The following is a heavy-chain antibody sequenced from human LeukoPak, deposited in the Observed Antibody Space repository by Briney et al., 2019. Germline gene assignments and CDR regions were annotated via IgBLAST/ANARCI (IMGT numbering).Heavy chain of an antibody. D-gene: IGHD1-26*01. CDR1: GFTFNTYT. CDR3: ARATWDPNYYYYMDV. CDR2: ISSSSSYI. J-gene: IGHJ6*03. V-gene: IGHV3-21*01. Sequence: GGSLRLSCAASGFTFNTYTMKWVRQAPGKGLEWVSSISSSSSYIYYADSVKGRFTISRDNARKSLYLQMNSLRVEDTAVYYCARATWDPNYYYYMDVWGKGTTVTISS.